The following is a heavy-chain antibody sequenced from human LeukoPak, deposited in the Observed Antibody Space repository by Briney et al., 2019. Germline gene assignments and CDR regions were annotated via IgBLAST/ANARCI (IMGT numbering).Heavy chain of an antibody. J-gene: IGHJ3*02. CDR2: ISSSSSTI. V-gene: IGHV3-48*01. CDR1: GFTFSSYS. CDR3: TRRYNYDSSGYYYVRDAFDI. D-gene: IGHD3-22*01. Sequence: GGSLRLSCAASGFTFSSYSMLWVRQAPGKGLEWVSYISSSSSTIYYADSVKGRFTISRDDSRSIAYLQMNSLKTEDTAVYYCTRRYNYDSSGYYYVRDAFDIWGQGTMVTVSS.